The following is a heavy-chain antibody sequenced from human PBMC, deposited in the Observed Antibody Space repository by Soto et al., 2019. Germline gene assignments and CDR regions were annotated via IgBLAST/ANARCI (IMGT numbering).Heavy chain of an antibody. J-gene: IGHJ6*02. CDR3: AKPQAGKAWIQPRADSWNYYGMDV. V-gene: IGHV1-18*01. CDR1: GYTFIRYG. Sequence: ASVKVSCKASGYTFIRYGITWVRQAPGQRLEWMGWISPYNDQTIYADSVKGRFTISRDNSKNTLYLQMNSLRAEDTAVYYCAKPQAGKAWIQPRADSWNYYGMDVWGQGTTVTAP. D-gene: IGHD5-18*01. CDR2: ISPYNDQT.